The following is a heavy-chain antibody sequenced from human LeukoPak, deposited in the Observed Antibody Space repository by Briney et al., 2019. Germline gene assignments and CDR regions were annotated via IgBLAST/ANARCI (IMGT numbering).Heavy chain of an antibody. Sequence: SETLSLTCTVSGGSISSSSYYWGWIRQPPGKGLEWIGSIYYSGSTYHNPSLKSRVTISVDTSKNQFSLKLSSVTAADTAVYYCARHVGGYSYGRPDYWGQGTLVTVSS. CDR2: IYYSGST. V-gene: IGHV4-39*01. D-gene: IGHD5-18*01. J-gene: IGHJ4*02. CDR3: ARHVGGYSYGRPDY. CDR1: GGSISSSSYY.